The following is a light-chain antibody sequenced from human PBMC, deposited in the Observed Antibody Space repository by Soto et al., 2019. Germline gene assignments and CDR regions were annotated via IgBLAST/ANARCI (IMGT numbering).Light chain of an antibody. J-gene: IGKJ1*01. CDR2: GSS. V-gene: IGKV3-20*01. CDR3: QQYGNSFVG. CDR1: QSVSSTY. Sequence: EIVLTQSPGTLSLSPGERATLSCRASQSVSSTYLAWYQHKPGQAPRLLIYGSSSRATGIPDWFSGSGSGTDCTLIISRLEPEDCAVYYCQQYGNSFVGFGQGTKVEIK.